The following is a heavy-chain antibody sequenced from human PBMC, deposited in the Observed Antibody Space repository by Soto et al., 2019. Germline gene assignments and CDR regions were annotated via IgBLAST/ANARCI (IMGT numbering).Heavy chain of an antibody. J-gene: IGHJ4*01. D-gene: IGHD4-4*01. Sequence: GGSLRLSCAASGFTFSSYEMNWVRQAPGKGLEWVSYISSSGSTIYYADSVKGRFTISRDNAKNSMYLQMNSLRPEHTAVYYCARNAGSNDPGNWGKGTLVTISS. CDR1: GFTFSSYE. CDR3: ARNAGSNDPGN. V-gene: IGHV3-48*03. CDR2: ISSSGSTI.